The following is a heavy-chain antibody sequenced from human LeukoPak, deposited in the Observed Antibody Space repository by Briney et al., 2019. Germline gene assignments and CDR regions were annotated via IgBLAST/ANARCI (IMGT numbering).Heavy chain of an antibody. CDR1: GFTFSSYA. D-gene: IGHD6-19*01. Sequence: GGSLRLSCSASGFTFSSYAMHWVRQAPGKGLVWVSRVNPQGTATTYADSVKGRFTISRDNAKDALHLQMDNLRVEDTAVYYCARARWSSTGWFLGYWGQGTLVTVSS. V-gene: IGHV3-74*03. CDR3: ARARWSSTGWFLGY. CDR2: VNPQGTAT. J-gene: IGHJ4*02.